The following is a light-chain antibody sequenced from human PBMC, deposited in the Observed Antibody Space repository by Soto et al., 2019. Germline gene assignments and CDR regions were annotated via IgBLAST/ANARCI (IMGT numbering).Light chain of an antibody. V-gene: IGKV1-5*03. CDR2: KAS. Sequence: DIHMTQSPSTLSESVLEIVIISFLASQSISSWLAWYQQKPGQAPKLLIYKASSLESGVPSRFSGSGSGTEFTLTISSLQTDDFATYYCQQYNSYSTFGGGTKVDIK. J-gene: IGKJ4*01. CDR3: QQYNSYST. CDR1: QSISSW.